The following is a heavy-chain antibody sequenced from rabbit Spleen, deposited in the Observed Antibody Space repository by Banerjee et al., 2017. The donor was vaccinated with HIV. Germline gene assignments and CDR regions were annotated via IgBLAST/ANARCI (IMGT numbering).Heavy chain of an antibody. J-gene: IGHJ6*01. V-gene: IGHV1S45*01. CDR3: SRDTSSSFSSYGMDL. CDR2: IAGSSSGFT. D-gene: IGHD1-1*01. Sequence: QEQLVESGGGLVQPGASLTLTCTASGFSFSSSDYMCWVRRAPGKGLEWISCIAGSSSGFTYFATWAKGRFTCSKTSSTTVTLQMTRLTAADTATYFCSRDTSSSFSSYGMDLWGPGDPRHRL. CDR1: GFSFSSSDY.